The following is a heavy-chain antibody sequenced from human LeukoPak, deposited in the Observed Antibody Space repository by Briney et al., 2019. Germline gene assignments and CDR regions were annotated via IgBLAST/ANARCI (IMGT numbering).Heavy chain of an antibody. CDR1: GFPFSSSG. CDR3: AKEGGYCSGGSCYDY. V-gene: IGHV3-23*01. Sequence: GGSLRLSCATSGFPFSSSGMSWVRQAPGKGLEWVSAISGSGGSTYYADSVKGRFTISRDNSKNTLYLQMNSLRAEDTAVYYCAKEGGYCSGGSCYDYWGQGTLVTVSS. D-gene: IGHD2-15*01. J-gene: IGHJ4*02. CDR2: ISGSGGST.